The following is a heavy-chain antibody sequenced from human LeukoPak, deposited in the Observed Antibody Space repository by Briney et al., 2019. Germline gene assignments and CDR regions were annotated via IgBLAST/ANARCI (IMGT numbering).Heavy chain of an antibody. CDR2: IYHSGST. D-gene: IGHD3-3*01. V-gene: IGHV4-30-2*01. Sequence: SETLSLTCAVSGGSISSGGYSWSWIRQPPGKGLECIGYIYHSGSTYYNPSLKSRVTISVDRSKNQFSLKLSSVTAADTAVYYCARHLYDFWSGYYSWFDPWGQGTLVTVSS. J-gene: IGHJ5*02. CDR3: ARHLYDFWSGYYSWFDP. CDR1: GGSISSGGYS.